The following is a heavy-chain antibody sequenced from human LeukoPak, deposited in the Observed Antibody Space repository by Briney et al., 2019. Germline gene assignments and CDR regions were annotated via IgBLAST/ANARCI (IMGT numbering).Heavy chain of an antibody. CDR3: RISGGRGSDEGLDY. CDR2: IYLGDSDT. Sequence: GEALKISCKGSGYSFSSYWIAWVRQMPGKGLEWMGIIYLGDSDTRYSPSFQGQVTISADKSISTAYLQWSSLDASDTATYSCRISGGRGSDEGLDYWGQGPVVTVSS. V-gene: IGHV5-51*01. CDR1: GYSFSSYW. J-gene: IGHJ4*02. D-gene: IGHD2-15*01.